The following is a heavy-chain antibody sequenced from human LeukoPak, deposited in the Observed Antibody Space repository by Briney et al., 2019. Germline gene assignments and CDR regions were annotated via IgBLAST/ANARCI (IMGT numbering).Heavy chain of an antibody. D-gene: IGHD2-15*01. CDR2: IIPIFGTA. Sequence: VQISCKASGGPFSSYAISWVRQAPGQGLEWMGGIIPIFGTANNAQKFQGRVTITADESTSTAYMELSSLRSEDTAVYYCARAVDATGVSWFDPWGQGTLVTVSS. J-gene: IGHJ5*02. V-gene: IGHV1-69*01. CDR1: GGPFSSYA. CDR3: ARAVDATGVSWFDP.